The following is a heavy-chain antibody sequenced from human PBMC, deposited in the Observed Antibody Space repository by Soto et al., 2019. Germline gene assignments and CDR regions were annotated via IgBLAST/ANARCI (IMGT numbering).Heavy chain of an antibody. J-gene: IGHJ6*02. CDR1: GFTFSSYA. Sequence: GGSLRLSCAASGFTFSSYAMHWVRQAPGKGLEWVAVISYDGSNKYYADSVKGRFTISRDNSKNTLYLQMNSLRAEDTAVYYCARDRYSSGWETTYYYYYGMDVWGQGTTVTVS. D-gene: IGHD6-19*01. CDR3: ARDRYSSGWETTYYYYYGMDV. V-gene: IGHV3-30-3*01. CDR2: ISYDGSNK.